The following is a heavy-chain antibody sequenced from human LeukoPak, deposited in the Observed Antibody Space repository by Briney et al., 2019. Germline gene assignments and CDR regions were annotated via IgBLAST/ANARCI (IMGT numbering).Heavy chain of an antibody. J-gene: IGHJ4*02. CDR1: GGSFSGYY. Sequence: SSETLSLTCAVYGGSFSGYYWSWIRQPPGKGLEWIGEINHSGSTNYNPSLKSRVTISVDTSKNQFSLKLSSVTAADTAVYYCASLTPPDAGGIDYWGQGTLVTVSS. CDR3: ASLTPPDAGGIDY. V-gene: IGHV4-34*01. CDR2: INHSGST. D-gene: IGHD3-16*01.